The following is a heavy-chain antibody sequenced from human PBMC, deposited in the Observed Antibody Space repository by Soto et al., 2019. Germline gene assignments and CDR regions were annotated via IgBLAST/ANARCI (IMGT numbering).Heavy chain of an antibody. J-gene: IGHJ4*02. D-gene: IGHD3-3*01. CDR1: VFSLSTSGVG. CDR3: AHGYYDFWSGYCYFDY. Sequence: SGPTLVNPTQTLTLTCTFSVFSLSTSGVGVGWIRQPPGKALEWLALIYWDDDKRYSPSLKSRLTITKDTSKNQVVLTMTNMDPVDTATYYCAHGYYDFWSGYCYFDYWGQGTLVTVSS. CDR2: IYWDDDK. V-gene: IGHV2-5*02.